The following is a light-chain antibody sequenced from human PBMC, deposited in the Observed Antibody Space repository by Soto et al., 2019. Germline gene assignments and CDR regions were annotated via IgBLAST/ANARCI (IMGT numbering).Light chain of an antibody. CDR1: QSISSY. V-gene: IGKV1-39*01. CDR2: AAS. J-gene: IGKJ2*01. Sequence: DIQMTQSPSSLSASVGDRVTITCRASQSISSYLNWYQQKPGKAPKLLIYAASSLQSGVHSRFSGSGSGTDFTLTISRLQPEDFATYYCQQSYSTPHTFGKGAKLEIK. CDR3: QQSYSTPHT.